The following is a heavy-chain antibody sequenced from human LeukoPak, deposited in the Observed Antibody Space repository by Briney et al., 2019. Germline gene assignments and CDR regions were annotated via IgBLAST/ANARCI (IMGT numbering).Heavy chain of an antibody. Sequence: GASVKVSCKASGYTFTGYYMHWVRQAPGQGLEWMGWINPNSGGTNCAQKFQGRVTMTRDTSINTAYMELSSLRSEDTAVYYCATARARDFDYWGQGTLVTVSS. CDR3: ATARARDFDY. CDR2: INPNSGGT. J-gene: IGHJ4*02. V-gene: IGHV1-2*02. CDR1: GYTFTGYY.